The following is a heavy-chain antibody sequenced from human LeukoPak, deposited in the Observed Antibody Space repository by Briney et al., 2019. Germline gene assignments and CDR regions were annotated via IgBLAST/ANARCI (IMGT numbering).Heavy chain of an antibody. J-gene: IGHJ5*02. CDR2: INPNSGGT. D-gene: IGHD1-26*01. Sequence: ASVKVSCKASGYTFTDYYLHWVRQAPGQGLEWMGWINPNSGGTKFAQQFQGRVTMTRDTSISTAYMELRSLRSDDTAVYYCARFVGAKPNWFDPWGQGTLVTVSS. CDR1: GYTFTDYY. V-gene: IGHV1-2*02. CDR3: ARFVGAKPNWFDP.